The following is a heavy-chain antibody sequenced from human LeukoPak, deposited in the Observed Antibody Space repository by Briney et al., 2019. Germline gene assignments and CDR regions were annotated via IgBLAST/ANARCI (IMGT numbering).Heavy chain of an antibody. CDR3: AREYEDAFDI. Sequence: GGSLRLSCAASGFTFSSYEMNWVRQAPGRGLEWVSYISSSGSLIFYEDSVTGRFTVSRDNAKNSLYLQMNSLRAEDTAFYYCAREYEDAFDIWGQGTMVTVSS. CDR1: GFTFSSYE. J-gene: IGHJ3*02. CDR2: ISSSGSLI. V-gene: IGHV3-48*03. D-gene: IGHD3-16*01.